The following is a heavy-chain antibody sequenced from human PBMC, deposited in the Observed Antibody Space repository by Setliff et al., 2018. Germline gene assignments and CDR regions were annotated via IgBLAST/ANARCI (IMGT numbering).Heavy chain of an antibody. V-gene: IGHV4-39*07. CDR3: AKDVGDGYGVDAYASCGFDI. Sequence: PSETLSLTCSVSGGSISSSSYYWGWIRQPPGKGLEWIGSIYYSGRSYYNPSLKSRVTRSVDTSKSQFSLKLSSVTAADTAVYYCAKDVGDGYGVDAYASCGFDIWGQGTLVTVSS. CDR1: GGSISSSSYY. D-gene: IGHD5-18*01. CDR2: IYYSGRS. J-gene: IGHJ3*02.